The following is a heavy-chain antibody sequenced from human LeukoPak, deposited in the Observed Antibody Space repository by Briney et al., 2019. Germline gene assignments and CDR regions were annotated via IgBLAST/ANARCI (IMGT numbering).Heavy chain of an antibody. CDR2: INHSGST. J-gene: IGHJ5*02. Sequence: SETLSLTCAVYGGSFSGYYWSWIRQPPGKGLEWIGEINHSGSTNYNPSLKSRVTISVDTSKNQFSLKLSSVTAADTAVYSCARGLTTVTTFNWFDPWGQGTLVAVSS. CDR1: GGSFSGYY. V-gene: IGHV4-34*01. D-gene: IGHD4-17*01. CDR3: ARGLTTVTTFNWFDP.